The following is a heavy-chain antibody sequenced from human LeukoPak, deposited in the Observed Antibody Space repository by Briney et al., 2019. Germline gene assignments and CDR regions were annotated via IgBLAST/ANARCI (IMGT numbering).Heavy chain of an antibody. Sequence: GASVKVSRKASGYTFTSYDINWVRQATGQGLEWMGWMNPNSGNTGYAQKFQGRVTMTRNTSISTAYMELSSLRSEDTAVYYCAKDTYCSGGSCYFFVPQYFDYWGQGTLVTVSS. D-gene: IGHD2-15*01. CDR1: GYTFTSYD. V-gene: IGHV1-8*01. CDR3: AKDTYCSGGSCYFFVPQYFDY. J-gene: IGHJ4*02. CDR2: MNPNSGNT.